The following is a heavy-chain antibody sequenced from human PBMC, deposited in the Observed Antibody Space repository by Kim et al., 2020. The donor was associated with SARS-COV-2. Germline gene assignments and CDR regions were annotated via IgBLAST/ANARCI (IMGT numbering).Heavy chain of an antibody. V-gene: IGHV1-3*01. CDR1: GYTFTSYA. CDR2: INAGNGNT. D-gene: IGHD3-10*01. J-gene: IGHJ5*02. CDR3: AREYYYGSGSYYGPFYVDP. Sequence: ASVKVSCKASGYTFTSYAMHWVRQAPGQRLEWMGWINAGNGNTKYSQKFQGRVTITRDTSASTAYMELSSLRSEDTAVYYCAREYYYGSGSYYGPFYVDPGGQGTLVTVSS.